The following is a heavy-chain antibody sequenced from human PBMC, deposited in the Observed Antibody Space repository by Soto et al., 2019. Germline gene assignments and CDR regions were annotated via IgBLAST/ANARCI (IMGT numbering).Heavy chain of an antibody. CDR3: ARGRARGPYYYYYYGMDV. V-gene: IGHV1-8*01. CDR2: MNPNSGNT. Sequence: QVQLVQSGAEVKKPGASVKVSCKASGYTFTSYDINWVRQATGQGLEWMGWMNPNSGNTGYAQKFQGRVTMTRNTSISTAYMELSSLRSADTAVDYCARGRARGPYYYYYYGMDVWGQGTTVTVSS. CDR1: GYTFTSYD. J-gene: IGHJ6*02.